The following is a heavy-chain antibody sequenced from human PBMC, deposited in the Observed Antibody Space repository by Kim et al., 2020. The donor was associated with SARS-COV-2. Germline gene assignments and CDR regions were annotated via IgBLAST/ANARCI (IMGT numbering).Heavy chain of an antibody. CDR3: ARHLVIAAAGKVFTLGWFDP. V-gene: IGHV4-39*01. CDR1: GGSISSSSYY. CDR2: IYYSGST. Sequence: SETLSLTCTVSGGSISSSSYYWGWIRQPPGKGLEWIGSIYYSGSTYYNPSLKSRVTISVDTSKNQFSLKLSSVTAADTAVYYCARHLVIAAAGKVFTLGWFDPWVQGTLVTVSS. J-gene: IGHJ5*02. D-gene: IGHD6-13*01.